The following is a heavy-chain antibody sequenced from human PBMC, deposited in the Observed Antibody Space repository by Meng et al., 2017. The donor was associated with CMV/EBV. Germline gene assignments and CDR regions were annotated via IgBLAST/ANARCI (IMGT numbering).Heavy chain of an antibody. Sequence: CAASGFTFRDSWMHWVRQAPGKGLVWVSRIKYDGRSTTYADSVKGRFTISRDNAQNTVYLQMNSLRAEDTAVYYCAKYCSSGACLDYWGQGTLVTVSS. D-gene: IGHD2-2*01. V-gene: IGHV3-74*03. CDR3: AKYCSSGACLDY. J-gene: IGHJ4*02. CDR2: IKYDGRST. CDR1: GFTFRDSW.